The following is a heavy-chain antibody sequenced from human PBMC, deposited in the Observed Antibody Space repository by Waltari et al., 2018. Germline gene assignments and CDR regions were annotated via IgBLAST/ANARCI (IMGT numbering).Heavy chain of an antibody. J-gene: IGHJ6*02. CDR1: GFRFSNHW. Sequence: EEQLLESGGGLVQPGDSLRLSCAASGFRFSNHWMNWFRHVPGRGLVGVARISNDESSITYADSVKGRFTSSRDNAKNTLYLQMKRLRAEDTAVYYCVRLAQRTYRSPVPGRHYYYGMDVWGQGTTVTVSS. V-gene: IGHV3-74*03. CDR2: ISNDESSI. CDR3: VRLAQRTYRSPVPGRHYYYGMDV. D-gene: IGHD3-10*01.